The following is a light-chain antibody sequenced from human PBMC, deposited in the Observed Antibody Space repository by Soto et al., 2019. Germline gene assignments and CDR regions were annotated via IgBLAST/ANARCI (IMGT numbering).Light chain of an antibody. V-gene: IGLV2-18*02. CDR1: SSDIGRYNR. J-gene: IGLJ2*01. Sequence: QSALTQPPSVSGSPGQSVTISCTGTSSDIGRYNRVSWYQQPPGAAPKLIIYEVSNRPSGVPDRFSGSKSGNTASLTISGLQAEDEADYFCSSYTSRSTLVFGGGTKLTVL. CDR2: EVS. CDR3: SSYTSRSTLV.